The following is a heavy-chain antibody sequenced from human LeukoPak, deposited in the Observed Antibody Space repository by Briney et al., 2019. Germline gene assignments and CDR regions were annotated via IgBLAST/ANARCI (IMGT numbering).Heavy chain of an antibody. CDR1: GGSFSGYY. Sequence: PSETLSLTCAVYGGSFSGYYWSWIRQPPGKGLEWIGEINHSGSTNYNPSLKSRVTISVDTSKNQFSLKLSSVTAADTAVYYCASYRLGSGSYYPDAFDIWGQGTMVIVSS. J-gene: IGHJ3*02. D-gene: IGHD3-10*01. CDR2: INHSGST. V-gene: IGHV4-34*01. CDR3: ASYRLGSGSYYPDAFDI.